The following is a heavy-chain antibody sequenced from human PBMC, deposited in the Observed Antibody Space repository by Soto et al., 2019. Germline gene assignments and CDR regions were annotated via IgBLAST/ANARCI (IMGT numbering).Heavy chain of an antibody. D-gene: IGHD5-18*01. CDR3: ARSGYSYGPNPLLY. J-gene: IGHJ4*02. V-gene: IGHV4-30-2*05. CDR1: GGSISSGDYS. CDR2: IYHSGST. Sequence: SETLSLTYAVSGGSISSGDYSWSWIRQPPGKGLEWIGYIYHSGSTYYNPSLKSRVTISVDTSKNQFSLKLSSVTAADTAVYYCARSGYSYGPNPLLYWGQGTLVTVSS.